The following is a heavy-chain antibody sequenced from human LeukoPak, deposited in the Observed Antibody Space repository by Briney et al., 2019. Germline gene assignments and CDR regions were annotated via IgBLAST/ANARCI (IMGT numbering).Heavy chain of an antibody. CDR2: ISYDGSNR. CDR3: ARDVTAMVTPYFDY. D-gene: IGHD5-18*01. CDR1: GFTFSSYG. Sequence: GGSLRLSCAASGFTFSSYGMHWVRQAPGKGLEWVAVISYDGSNRYYADSVKGRFTISRDTSKNTLYLQMNSLRAEDTALYYCARDVTAMVTPYFDYWGQGTLVTVSS. V-gene: IGHV3-30*03. J-gene: IGHJ4*02.